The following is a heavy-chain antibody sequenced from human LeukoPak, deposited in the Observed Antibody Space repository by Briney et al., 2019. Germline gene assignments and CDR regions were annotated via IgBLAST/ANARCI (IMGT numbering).Heavy chain of an antibody. V-gene: IGHV4-59*08. D-gene: IGHD3-22*01. Sequence: PSETLSLTCIVSGGSISRYYWSWIRQPPGKGLEWIGYIHHSGSTNYNPFLKSRVTISVDTSKNQFSLKLSSVTAADTAVYYCASDSSGHYYPYYWGQGTLVTVSS. CDR2: IHHSGST. CDR1: GGSISRYY. J-gene: IGHJ4*02. CDR3: ASDSSGHYYPYY.